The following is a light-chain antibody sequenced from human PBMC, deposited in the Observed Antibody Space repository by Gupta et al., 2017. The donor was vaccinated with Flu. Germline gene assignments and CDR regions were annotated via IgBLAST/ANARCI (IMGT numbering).Light chain of an antibody. V-gene: IGKV1-5*03. CDR2: KAS. CDR3: QQDRSSPWT. J-gene: IGKJ1*01. Sequence: PSTLSASVGDRVTITCRASQNIDSWLAWYQNKPGRAPKSLIYKASSLETGVPSRFSGSGSGTEFSLTISRLQPDDFATYYCQQDRSSPWTFGQGTKVEIK. CDR1: QNIDSW.